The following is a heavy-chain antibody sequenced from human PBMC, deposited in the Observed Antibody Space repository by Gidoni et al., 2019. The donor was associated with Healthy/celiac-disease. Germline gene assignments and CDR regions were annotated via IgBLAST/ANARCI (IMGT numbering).Heavy chain of an antibody. CDR1: GFTFSSYE. CDR2: ISSSGSTI. J-gene: IGHJ4*02. CDR3: ASHNYDFWSGATW. V-gene: IGHV3-48*03. Sequence: EVQLVESGGGLVQPGGSLRLSCAASGFTFSSYEMNWVRQAPGKGLEWVSYISSSGSTIYYADSVKGRFTISRDNAKNSLYLQMNSLRAEDTAVYYCASHNYDFWSGATWWGQGTLVTVSS. D-gene: IGHD3-3*01.